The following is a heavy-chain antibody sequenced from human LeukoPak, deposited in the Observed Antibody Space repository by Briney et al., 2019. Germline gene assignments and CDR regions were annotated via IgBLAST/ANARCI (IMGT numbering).Heavy chain of an antibody. D-gene: IGHD1-26*01. V-gene: IGHV4-61*02. CDR2: IYTSGST. CDR1: GGSISSGSYY. J-gene: IGHJ3*02. CDR3: ARDHWERIVGATGGGRAIDI. Sequence: SQTLSLTCTVSGGSISSGSYYWSWIRQPAGKGLEWIGRIYTSGSTNYNPSLKSRVTISVDTSKNQFSLKLSSVTAADTAVYYCARDHWERIVGATGGGRAIDIWGQGTMVTVSS.